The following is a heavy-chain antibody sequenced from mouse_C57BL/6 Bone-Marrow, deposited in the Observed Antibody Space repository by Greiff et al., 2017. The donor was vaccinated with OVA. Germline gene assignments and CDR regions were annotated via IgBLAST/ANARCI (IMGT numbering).Heavy chain of an antibody. CDR2: ISIGNGYT. V-gene: IGHV1-58*01. CDR3: ARDETWGRDY. Sequence: EVQLQQSGAELVRPGSSVKMSCTTSGYTFTSYGINWVKQRPGQGLEWIGYISIGNGYTEYNEKLKGQATLTSYTSSNTTYMQLSSVTSEGSAIYCWARDETWGRDYWGQGTAVTGSS. CDR1: GYTFTSYG. J-gene: IGHJ4*01.